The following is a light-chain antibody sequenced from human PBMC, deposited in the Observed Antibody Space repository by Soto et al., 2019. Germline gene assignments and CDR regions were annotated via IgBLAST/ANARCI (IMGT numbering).Light chain of an antibody. J-gene: IGKJ2*01. Sequence: EIVMTQSPATLSVSPGERATLSCRASQSVGNKLAWYQKKPGQPPRLLMYGAYTRATGIPARFSGSGSGTEFTLTISRLQSEYFAVYYCQHYSSWPPYTFGQGTKLEIK. CDR3: QHYSSWPPYT. V-gene: IGKV3-15*01. CDR2: GAY. CDR1: QSVGNK.